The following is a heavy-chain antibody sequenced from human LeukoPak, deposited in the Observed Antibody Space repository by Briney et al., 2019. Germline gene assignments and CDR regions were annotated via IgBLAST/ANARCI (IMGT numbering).Heavy chain of an antibody. V-gene: IGHV3-11*01. J-gene: IGHJ3*02. Sequence: GGSLRLSCAASGFKFSDYYMSWIRQAPGKGLEWLSYISSSGNVTYYADSVKGRFIVSRDNTKSALFLQMNSLRAEDTAVYYCARSNYYYDSSGYSFDIWGQGTMVTVSS. CDR1: GFKFSDYY. CDR2: ISSSGNVT. D-gene: IGHD3-22*01. CDR3: ARSNYYYDSSGYSFDI.